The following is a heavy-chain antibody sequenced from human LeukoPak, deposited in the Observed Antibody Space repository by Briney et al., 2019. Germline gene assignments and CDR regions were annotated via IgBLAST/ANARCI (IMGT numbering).Heavy chain of an antibody. J-gene: IGHJ6*02. CDR3: ARDRAVKARIGGMDV. CDR1: GSTFSGYS. CDR2: ISESSSHT. V-gene: IGHV3-21*06. Sequence: EGSLRLSCEASGSTFSGYSMNWVRQAPGKGLEWVSYISESSSHTYNADSVKGRFTISRDNAKNSLYLQMNSLRVEDTGIYYCARDRAVKARIGGMDVWGQGTTVIVSS. D-gene: IGHD4-4*01.